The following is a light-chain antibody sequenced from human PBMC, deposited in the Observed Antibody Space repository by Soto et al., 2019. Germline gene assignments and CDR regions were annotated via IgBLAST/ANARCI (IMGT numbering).Light chain of an antibody. CDR1: SSDVGGYNY. CDR2: EVN. V-gene: IGLV2-8*01. Sequence: QSVLTQPPSASGSPGQSVTISCTRTSSDVGGYNYVSWYQQHPGKAPKLMIYEVNKRPSGVPDRFSGSKSGNTASLTVSGLQAEDEADYYCTSYAGSNNFVLFGGGTKLTVL. J-gene: IGLJ2*01. CDR3: TSYAGSNNFVL.